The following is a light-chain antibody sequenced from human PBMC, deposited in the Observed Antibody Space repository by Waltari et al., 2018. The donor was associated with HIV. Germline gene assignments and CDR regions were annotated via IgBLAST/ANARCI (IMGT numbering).Light chain of an antibody. CDR3: CSHAGTTTLV. CDR2: DIN. Sequence: QSALTQPASVSGSPGQSITISCTGTSSDVGGYNYVSWYKQHPGKARQLMIYDINKRPSVVSNLFSGSKTGNTASLTISGVQAEDEADYYCCSHAGTTTLVFGGGTKLTVL. V-gene: IGLV2-23*02. J-gene: IGLJ2*01. CDR1: SSDVGGYNY.